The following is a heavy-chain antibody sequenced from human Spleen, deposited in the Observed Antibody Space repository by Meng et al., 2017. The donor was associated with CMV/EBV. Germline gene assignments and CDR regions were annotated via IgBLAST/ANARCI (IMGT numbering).Heavy chain of an antibody. J-gene: IGHJ4*02. Sequence: GESLKISCAASGFTFSSYWMSWVRQAPGKGLEWVANIKQDGSEKYYVDSVKGRFTISRDNAKNSLYLQMNSLRAEDTAVYYCARELTYYYGSPLDYWGQGTLVTVSS. CDR2: IKQDGSEK. CDR1: GFTFSSYW. V-gene: IGHV3-7*01. D-gene: IGHD3-10*01. CDR3: ARELTYYYGSPLDY.